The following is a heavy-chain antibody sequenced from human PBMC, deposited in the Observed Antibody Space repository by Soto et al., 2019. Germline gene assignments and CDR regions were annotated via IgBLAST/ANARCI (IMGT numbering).Heavy chain of an antibody. CDR3: ARDPTYYYDSSGYEYAFDI. Sequence: TLSLTGADYGWSFSGYYWSWIRQPPGTGLEWIGEINHSGSTNYNPSLKSRVTISVDTSKNQFSLKLSSVTAADTAVYYCARDPTYYYDSSGYEYAFDIWGQGTMVTVSS. J-gene: IGHJ3*02. CDR2: INHSGST. V-gene: IGHV4-34*01. D-gene: IGHD3-22*01. CDR1: GWSFSGYY.